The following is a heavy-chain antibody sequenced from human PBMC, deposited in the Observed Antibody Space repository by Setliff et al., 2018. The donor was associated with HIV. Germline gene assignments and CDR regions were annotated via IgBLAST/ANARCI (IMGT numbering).Heavy chain of an antibody. V-gene: IGHV3-13*01. J-gene: IGHJ6*03. CDR1: GFTFSNYD. CDR3: ARAQDVWGSYRYTNYYYYMDV. Sequence: PGGSLRLSCAASGFTFSNYDMHWVRQVIGKGLEWVSAIGTAGDTYYPGSVKGRFTISRENAKNSLYLQMNSLRAGDTAVYYCARAQDVWGSYRYTNYYYYMDVWGKGTTVTVSS. CDR2: IGTAGDT. D-gene: IGHD3-16*02.